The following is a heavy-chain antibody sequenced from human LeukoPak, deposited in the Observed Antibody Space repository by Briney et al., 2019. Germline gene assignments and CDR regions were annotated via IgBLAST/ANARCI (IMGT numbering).Heavy chain of an antibody. CDR1: GFTFDDYA. Sequence: GGSLRVSCAASGFTFDDYAMHWVRQAPGKGVEWVSGISWNSGSIGYADSVKGRFTISRDNAKNSLYLQMNSLRAEDTALYYCAKGMYYYDSSGLDWGQGTMVTVSS. J-gene: IGHJ4*02. V-gene: IGHV3-9*01. CDR2: ISWNSGSI. CDR3: AKGMYYYDSSGLD. D-gene: IGHD3-22*01.